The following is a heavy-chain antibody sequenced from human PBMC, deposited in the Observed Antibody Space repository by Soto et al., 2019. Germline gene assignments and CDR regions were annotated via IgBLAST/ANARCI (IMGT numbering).Heavy chain of an antibody. D-gene: IGHD2-15*01. CDR2: ISSSGSRT. CDR1: GFTFSDYY. CDR3: AREKPDIVVVVPATETNDVFDI. V-gene: IGHV3-11*01. Sequence: QVQLVESGGGLVKPGGSLRLCCAASGFTFSDYYMTWIRQAPGKGLEWVSYISSSGSRTYYADSVKGRFTISRDNAKNSLFLQMNSLRAADTAVYYCAREKPDIVVVVPATETNDVFDIWGQGTLVTGSS. J-gene: IGHJ3*02.